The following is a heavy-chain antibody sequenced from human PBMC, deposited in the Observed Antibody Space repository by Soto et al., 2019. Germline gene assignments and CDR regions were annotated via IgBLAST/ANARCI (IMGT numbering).Heavy chain of an antibody. CDR1: GFTFSSYS. CDR3: AKDGDSITRNKPMDY. CDR2: ISGSGGST. V-gene: IGHV3-23*01. Sequence: GGSLTLSCAASGFTFSSYSRSWVRQAPGKGLEWVSAISGSGGSTFYADAVNGRFTISRDTSRNPRHLQMNSLRAEDTALYYCAKDGDSITRNKPMDYWGQGTLVTVSS. J-gene: IGHJ4*02. D-gene: IGHD2-2*01.